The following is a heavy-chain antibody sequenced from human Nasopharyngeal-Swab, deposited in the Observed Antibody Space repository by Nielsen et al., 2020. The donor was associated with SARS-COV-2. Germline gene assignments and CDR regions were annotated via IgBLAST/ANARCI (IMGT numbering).Heavy chain of an antibody. Sequence: ASVKVSCKASGYTFTGYYMHWVRQAPGQGLEWMGWINPNSGGTNYAQKFQGWVTMTRDTSTSTAYMELSRLRSDDTAVYYCARGVYDYVWGSTPYYWGQGTLVTVSS. CDR2: INPNSGGT. D-gene: IGHD3-16*01. V-gene: IGHV1-2*04. CDR1: GYTFTGYY. CDR3: ARGVYDYVWGSTPYY. J-gene: IGHJ4*02.